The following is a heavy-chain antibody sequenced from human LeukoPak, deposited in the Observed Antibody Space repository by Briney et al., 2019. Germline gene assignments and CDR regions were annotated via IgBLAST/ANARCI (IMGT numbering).Heavy chain of an antibody. Sequence: SETLSLTRTVSGYSISNGYNWGWVRHPPGQGLECIGSISHTGSTYYNPSLESRVTISLDTSNNQYSLELSSVTAADTAVYYCARTYINFSNYFDPWGQGSLVTASS. CDR1: GYSISNGYN. J-gene: IGHJ5*02. D-gene: IGHD4-11*01. CDR3: ARTYINFSNYFDP. V-gene: IGHV4-38-2*02. CDR2: ISHTGST.